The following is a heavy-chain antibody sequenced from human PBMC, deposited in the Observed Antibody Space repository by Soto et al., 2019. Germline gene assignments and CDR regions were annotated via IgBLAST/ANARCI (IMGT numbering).Heavy chain of an antibody. V-gene: IGHV4-34*01. Sequence: LSLTCAVYGGSFSGYDWSWIRQPPGKGLEWIGEINHRGSSNYNPSLKSRVTIFIDTSKNQFSLRLRSVSASDTAIYYCARGPATYWGQGTLVTVSS. D-gene: IGHD2-2*01. CDR2: INHRGSS. CDR1: GGSFSGYD. J-gene: IGHJ4*02. CDR3: ARGPATY.